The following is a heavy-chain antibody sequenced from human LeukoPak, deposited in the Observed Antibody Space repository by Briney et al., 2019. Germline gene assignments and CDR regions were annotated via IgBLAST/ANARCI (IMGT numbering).Heavy chain of an antibody. V-gene: IGHV3-20*01. D-gene: IGHD3-22*01. CDR2: ISWNGATT. CDR3: ARTPFEGSSGYPYYFDY. Sequence: GGSLRLSCVASGFTLEDLGMTWVRQAPGKGLEWVSGISWNGATTRYADSAKGRFTISRDNAKNSLYLQMNSLRAGDTAVYHCARTPFEGSSGYPYYFDYWGQGTLVTVSS. J-gene: IGHJ4*02. CDR1: GFTLEDLG.